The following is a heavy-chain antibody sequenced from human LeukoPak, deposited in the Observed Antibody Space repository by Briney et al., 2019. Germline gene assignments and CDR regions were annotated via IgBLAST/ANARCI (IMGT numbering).Heavy chain of an antibody. CDR2: ISGSGSGT. Sequence: GGSLRLPCAASGFTFSSYAMTWVRQAPGKGLEWVSGISGSGSGTYYADSVKGRFTISRDNSKTTLYLQMNSLRAEDTALYYCVKYTGNSILVRFDYWGQGTPVTASS. CDR1: GFTFSSYA. D-gene: IGHD4-23*01. V-gene: IGHV3-23*01. J-gene: IGHJ4*02. CDR3: VKYTGNSILVRFDY.